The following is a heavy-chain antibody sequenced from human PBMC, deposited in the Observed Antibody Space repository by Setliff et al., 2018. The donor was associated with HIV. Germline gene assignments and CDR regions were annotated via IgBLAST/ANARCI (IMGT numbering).Heavy chain of an antibody. D-gene: IGHD3-22*01. Sequence: GASVKVSCKTSGFTFTNYAIHWVRQAPGQRLEWMGWINAGNGNTKYSQELQGRVTITRDTSASTAYMVLSSLRSDDMAVYYCARERDSSGFQFDPWGQGTPVTVSS. CDR3: ARERDSSGFQFDP. CDR1: GFTFTNYA. V-gene: IGHV1-3*03. J-gene: IGHJ5*02. CDR2: INAGNGNT.